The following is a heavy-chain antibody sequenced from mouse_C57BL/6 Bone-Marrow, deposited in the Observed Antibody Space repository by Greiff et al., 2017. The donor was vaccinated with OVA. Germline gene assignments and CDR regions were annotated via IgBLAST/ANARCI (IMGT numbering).Heavy chain of an antibody. V-gene: IGHV5-12*01. J-gene: IGHJ4*01. CDR1: GFTFSDFY. CDR2: ISNGGGTT. Sequence: EVMLVESGGGLVHPGGSLKLSCAASGFTFSDFYMYWIRQTPEKRLEWVAYISNGGGTTYYPDTVKGRFTISRDNAKNTLYLQMSRLKSEDTAMYYCAILDAMDYWGQGTSVTVTS. CDR3: AILDAMDY.